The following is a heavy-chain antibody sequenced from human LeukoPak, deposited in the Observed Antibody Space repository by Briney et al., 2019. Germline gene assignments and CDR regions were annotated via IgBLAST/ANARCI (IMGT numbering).Heavy chain of an antibody. D-gene: IGHD2-2*01. Sequence: SETLSLTCTVSGGSISSSSYYWGWIRQPPGKGLEWIGSIYYSGSTYYNPSLKSRVTISVDTSKNQFSLKLSSVTAADTAVYYCARRRIVVVPAASRAFDIWGQGTMVTVSS. CDR3: ARRRIVVVPAASRAFDI. CDR1: GGSISSSSYY. CDR2: IYYSGST. J-gene: IGHJ3*02. V-gene: IGHV4-39*01.